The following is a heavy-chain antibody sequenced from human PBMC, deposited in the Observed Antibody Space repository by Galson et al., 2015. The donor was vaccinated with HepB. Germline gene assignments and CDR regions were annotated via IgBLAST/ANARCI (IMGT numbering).Heavy chain of an antibody. CDR3: ARVGPPRSGRRANWFDP. Sequence: SLRLSCAASGFTFSEYYMSWMRQAPGKGLEWVSYISYTTNTIHYADSVKGRFTISRDNAKNSLFLRMNSLRPDDTAIYYCARVGPPRSGRRANWFDPWGQGTLVTVSS. J-gene: IGHJ5*02. CDR2: ISYTTNTI. V-gene: IGHV3-11*01. CDR1: GFTFSEYY. D-gene: IGHD6-19*01.